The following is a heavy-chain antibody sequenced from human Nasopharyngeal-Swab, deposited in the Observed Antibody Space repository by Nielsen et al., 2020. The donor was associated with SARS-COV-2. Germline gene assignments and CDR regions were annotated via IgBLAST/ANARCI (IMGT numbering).Heavy chain of an antibody. D-gene: IGHD3-10*01. CDR2: IYSGGGST. Sequence: GESLKISCAASGFTFSSYAMSWVRQAPGKGLEWVSVIYSGGGSTYYADSVKGRFTISRHNSKNTLYLQMNSLRAEDTAVYYCARSAMVRGPGMDVWGQGTTVTVSS. CDR1: GFTFSSYA. J-gene: IGHJ6*02. V-gene: IGHV3-23*03. CDR3: ARSAMVRGPGMDV.